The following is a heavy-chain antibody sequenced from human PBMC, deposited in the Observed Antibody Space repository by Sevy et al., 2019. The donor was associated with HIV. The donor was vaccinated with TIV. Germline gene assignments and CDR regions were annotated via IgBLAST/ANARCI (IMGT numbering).Heavy chain of an antibody. J-gene: IGHJ6*02. D-gene: IGHD2-2*03. V-gene: IGHV3-48*02. CDR1: GFTFSSYS. CDR3: ARDDGDCSSTSCYVYYYGMDV. CDR2: ISSSSSTI. Sequence: GGSLRLSCAASGFTFSSYSMNWVRQAPGKGLEWVSYISSSSSTIYYADSVKGRFTISRDNAKNSLYLQMNSLGDEDTALYYCARDDGDCSSTSCYVYYYGMDVWGQGTTVTVSS.